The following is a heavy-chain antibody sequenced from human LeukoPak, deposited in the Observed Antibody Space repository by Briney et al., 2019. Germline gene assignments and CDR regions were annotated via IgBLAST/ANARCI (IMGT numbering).Heavy chain of an antibody. J-gene: IGHJ6*04. V-gene: IGHV1-2*02. D-gene: IGHD3-10*01. CDR3: ARDHYYGSGTLYGMDV. CDR1: GYTFTGYY. CDR2: INPNSGGT. Sequence: ASVRVSCKASGYTFTGYYMHWVRQAPGQGLEWMGWINPNSGGTNYAQKFQGRVTMTRDTSASTAYMELSSLRSEDTAVYYCARDHYYGSGTLYGMDVWGKGTTVTVSP.